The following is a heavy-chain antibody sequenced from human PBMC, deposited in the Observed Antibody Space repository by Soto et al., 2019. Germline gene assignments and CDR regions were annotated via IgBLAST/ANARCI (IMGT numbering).Heavy chain of an antibody. D-gene: IGHD5-12*01. CDR2: VYYSGST. V-gene: IGHV4-59*01. CDR3: EKYRRTDAGGYRLDF. CDR1: GGSISGFY. Sequence: SETLSLTCTLSGGSISGFYWSWIRQPPGKGLEWIGYVYYSGSTKYNPSLESRVTISVDMSNNQFSLMLTSVTAADTAVYYCEKYRRTDAGGYRLDFWGQGPLVTVSS. J-gene: IGHJ4*02.